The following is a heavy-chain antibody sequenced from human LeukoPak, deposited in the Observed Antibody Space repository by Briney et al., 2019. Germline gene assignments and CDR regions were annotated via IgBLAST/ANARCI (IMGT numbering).Heavy chain of an antibody. J-gene: IGHJ5*02. Sequence: TSETLSLTCAVYGGSFSGYYWSWIRRPPGKGLEWIGEINHSGSTNYNPSLKSRVTISVDTSKNQFSLKLSSVTAADTAVYYCARYLRAAKFSNWFDPWGQGTLVTVSS. CDR2: INHSGST. D-gene: IGHD6-13*01. CDR1: GGSFSGYY. CDR3: ARYLRAAKFSNWFDP. V-gene: IGHV4-34*01.